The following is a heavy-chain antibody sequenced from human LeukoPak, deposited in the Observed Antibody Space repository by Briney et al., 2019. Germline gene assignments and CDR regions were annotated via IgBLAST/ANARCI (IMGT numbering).Heavy chain of an antibody. CDR3: ARVPGTLKYFDY. CDR2: ISSSSSYI. Sequence: GGSLRLSCAASGFTFSSYSMNWVRQAPGKGLEWVSSISSSSSYIYYADSVKGRFTISRDSAKNSLYLQMNSLRAEDTAVYYCARVPGTLKYFDYWGQGTLVTVSS. V-gene: IGHV3-21*01. D-gene: IGHD6-13*01. J-gene: IGHJ4*02. CDR1: GFTFSSYS.